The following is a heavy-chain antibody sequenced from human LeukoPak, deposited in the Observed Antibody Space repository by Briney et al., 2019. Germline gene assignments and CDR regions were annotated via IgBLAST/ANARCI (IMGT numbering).Heavy chain of an antibody. D-gene: IGHD6-13*01. CDR3: ATAAGTVYYYMDV. CDR2: INPNSGGT. Sequence: GASVKVSCKASGYTFTGYYMHWVRQAPGQGLEWMGWINPNSGGTNYAQKFQGWVTMTRDTSISTAYMELSRLRSEDTAVYHCATAAGTVYYYMDVWGKGTTVTVSS. V-gene: IGHV1-2*04. CDR1: GYTFTGYY. J-gene: IGHJ6*03.